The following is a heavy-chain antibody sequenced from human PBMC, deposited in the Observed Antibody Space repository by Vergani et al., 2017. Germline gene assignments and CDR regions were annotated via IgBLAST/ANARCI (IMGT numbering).Heavy chain of an antibody. CDR1: GFTFSDYY. J-gene: IGHJ4*02. CDR3: ARAYSSSWSXFDY. V-gene: IGHV3-11*05. D-gene: IGHD6-13*01. CDR2: ISSSSSYT. Sequence: QVQLVESGGGLVKPGGSLRLSCAASGFTFSDYYMSWIRQAPGKGLEWVSYISSSSSYTNYADSVKGRFTISRDNAKNSLYLQMNSLRAEDTAVYYCARAYSSSWSXFDYWGQGTLVTVSS.